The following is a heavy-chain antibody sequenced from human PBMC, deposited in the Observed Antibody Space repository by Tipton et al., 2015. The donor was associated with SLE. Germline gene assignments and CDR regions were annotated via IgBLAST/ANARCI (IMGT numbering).Heavy chain of an antibody. D-gene: IGHD6-13*01. V-gene: IGHV4-31*03. CDR1: GGSISSGGYY. CDR2: IYYSGST. CDR3: ARERRSYSSSSSGMDV. J-gene: IGHJ6*02. Sequence: TLSLTCTVSGGSISSGGYYWSWIRQHPGKGLEWIGYIYYSGSTYYNPSLKSRVTISVDTSKNQFSLKLSSVTAADTAVYYCARERRSYSSSSSGMDVWGQGTTVTVSS.